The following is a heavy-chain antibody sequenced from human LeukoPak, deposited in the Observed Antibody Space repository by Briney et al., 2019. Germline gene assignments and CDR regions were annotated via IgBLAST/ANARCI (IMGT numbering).Heavy chain of an antibody. J-gene: IGHJ4*02. D-gene: IGHD3-22*01. V-gene: IGHV2-5*08. CDR2: IYWDDDK. Sequence: TLSLTCTVSGGSISSYYWSWIRQPPGKALEWLALIYWDDDKRYSPSLKSRLTITKDTSKNQVVLTMTNMDPVDTATYYCAHKSPDSSGYYHPFDYWGQGTLVTVSS. CDR1: GGSISSYYW. CDR3: AHKSPDSSGYYHPFDY.